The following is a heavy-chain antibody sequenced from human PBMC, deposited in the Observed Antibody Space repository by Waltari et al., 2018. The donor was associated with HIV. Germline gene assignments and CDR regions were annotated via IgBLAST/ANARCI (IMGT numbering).Heavy chain of an antibody. CDR1: GFTFRSCG. Sequence: VQLVESGGGVVQPGRSLRLSCAASGFTFRSCGRHWVRQVPGNRLVCVEVIWYDGSKKYYGASVKGRFTISRYNSKNTLYLQMNSLSAEDTAVYYCARGIPQSNWGHYYFGMDVWGQGTTGTVSS. CDR2: IWYDGSKK. V-gene: IGHV3-33*01. CDR3: ARGIPQSNWGHYYFGMDV. J-gene: IGHJ6*02. D-gene: IGHD7-27*01.